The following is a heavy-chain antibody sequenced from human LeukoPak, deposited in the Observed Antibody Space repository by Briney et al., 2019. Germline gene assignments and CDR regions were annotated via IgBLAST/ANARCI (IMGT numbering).Heavy chain of an antibody. V-gene: IGHV3-74*01. Sequence: GGSLRLSCAASGFSLSSVWMHWVRQAPGKGLAWVSRINTDGTITSYADSVKGRFTISRDNAKNTLYLQMTSLRAEDTALYYCARVNYFDYWGQGTLVTVSS. J-gene: IGHJ4*02. CDR3: ARVNYFDY. CDR1: GFSLSSVW. CDR2: INTDGTIT.